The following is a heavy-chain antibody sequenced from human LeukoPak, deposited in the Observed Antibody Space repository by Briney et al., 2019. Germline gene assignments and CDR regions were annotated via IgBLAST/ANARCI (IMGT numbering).Heavy chain of an antibody. CDR1: GFTFTTYW. Sequence: GGSLRLSCAASGFTFTTYWMHWVRQAPGKGLVWVSHINSDGSITSYADSVKGRFTISRDNAKNTLYLQMNSLRAEGTAVYYCARDAVDTANAVWGQGTLVTVSS. D-gene: IGHD5-18*01. J-gene: IGHJ4*02. CDR3: ARDAVDTANAV. V-gene: IGHV3-74*01. CDR2: INSDGSIT.